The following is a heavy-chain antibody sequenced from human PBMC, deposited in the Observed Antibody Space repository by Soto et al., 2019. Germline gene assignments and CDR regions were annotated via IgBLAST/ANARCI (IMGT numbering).Heavy chain of an antibody. J-gene: IGHJ4*02. D-gene: IGHD6-19*01. CDR1: GFTFSSFG. Sequence: GGSLRLSCAASGFTFSSFGMHWVRQAPGKGLEWVAVMSYDGSNKYYADSVKGRFTISRDNSKNTLYLQMTSLRAEDTAVYYCAKDPFFKRSSGWPMSFDYWGQGTLVTVSS. CDR3: AKDPFFKRSSGWPMSFDY. CDR2: MSYDGSNK. V-gene: IGHV3-30*18.